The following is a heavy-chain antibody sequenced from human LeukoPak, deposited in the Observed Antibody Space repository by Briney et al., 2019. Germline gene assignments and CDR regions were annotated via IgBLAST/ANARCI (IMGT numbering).Heavy chain of an antibody. CDR1: GFTFSNYA. D-gene: IGHD3-22*01. Sequence: GGSLRLSCAASGFTFSNYAMSWVRQAPGKGLEWVSVISGSGGSTNFADSVKGRFTISRDNSKNSLYLQMNSLRTEDTALYYCASLDYDSSGSHFDYWGQGTLVTVSS. CDR3: ASLDYDSSGSHFDY. V-gene: IGHV3-23*01. CDR2: ISGSGGST. J-gene: IGHJ4*02.